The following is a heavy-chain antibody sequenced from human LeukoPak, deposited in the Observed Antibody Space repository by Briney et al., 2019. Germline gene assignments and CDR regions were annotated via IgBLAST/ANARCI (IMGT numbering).Heavy chain of an antibody. J-gene: IGHJ4*02. V-gene: IGHV1-8*03. CDR1: GYTFTTYD. D-gene: IGHD5-18*01. CDR3: ARERSWGHGYSYGFDY. CDR2: MNPNSGNT. Sequence: ASVKVSCKASGYTFTTYDIIWVRQATGQGLQWMGWMNPNSGNTGYAQKFQGRVTFTRNTSISTAYMELSSLRSEDTAVYYCARERSWGHGYSYGFDYWGQGTLVTVSS.